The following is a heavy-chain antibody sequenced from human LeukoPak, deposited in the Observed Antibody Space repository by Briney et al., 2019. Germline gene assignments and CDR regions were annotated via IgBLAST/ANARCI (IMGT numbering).Heavy chain of an antibody. D-gene: IGHD4-23*01. V-gene: IGHV3-53*01. J-gene: IGHJ4*02. CDR1: GLTVSSNY. CDR2: IFSGGST. Sequence: QPGGSLRLSCAAAGLTVSSNYMSWVRQAPGKGLERVSVIFSGGSTYYADSVKGRFTISRDNSKNTLYLQMNSLRAEDTAVYYCARGGGNSEFDYWGQGTLVTVSS. CDR3: ARGGGNSEFDY.